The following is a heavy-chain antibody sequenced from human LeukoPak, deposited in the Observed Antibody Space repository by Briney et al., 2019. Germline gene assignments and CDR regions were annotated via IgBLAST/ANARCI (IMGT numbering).Heavy chain of an antibody. J-gene: IGHJ5*02. V-gene: IGHV1-2*02. CDR3: ARVTVKPNWFDP. CDR2: INPNSGGT. D-gene: IGHD4-17*01. CDR1: GYTFTVYY. Sequence: ASVKVSCKASGYTFTVYYIHWVRQAPGQGLEWMGWINPNSGGTNYAQKFQGRVTMTRDTSISTAYMELSRQRSDDTAVYYCARVTVKPNWFDPWGQGTLVTVSS.